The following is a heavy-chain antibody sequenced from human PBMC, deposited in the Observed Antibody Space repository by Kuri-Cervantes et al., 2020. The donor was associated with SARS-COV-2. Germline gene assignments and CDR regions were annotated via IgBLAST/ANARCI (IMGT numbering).Heavy chain of an antibody. CDR1: GVSVSGGTYY. Sequence: SETLSLTCDVSGVSVSGGTYYWSWIRQPAGKGLEWIGYIYTSGSTNYNPSLKSRVTISVDTSKNQFSLKLSSVTAADTAVYYCARGGQLWSNNWFDPWGQGTLVTVSS. V-gene: IGHV4-61*09. D-gene: IGHD5-18*01. CDR3: ARGGQLWSNNWFDP. CDR2: IYTSGST. J-gene: IGHJ5*02.